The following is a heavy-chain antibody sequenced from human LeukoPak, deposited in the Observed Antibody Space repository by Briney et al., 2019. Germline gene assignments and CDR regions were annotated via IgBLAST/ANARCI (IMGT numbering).Heavy chain of an antibody. CDR1: GFTFSSYG. CDR2: ISYDGSNK. D-gene: IGHD3-22*01. Sequence: PGGSLRPSCAASGFTFSSYGMHWVRQAPGKGLEWVAVISYDGSNKYYADSVKGRFTISRDNSKNTLYLQMNSLRAEDTAVYYCARASYYYDTADWGQGTLVTVSS. CDR3: ARASYYYDTAD. J-gene: IGHJ4*02. V-gene: IGHV3-30*03.